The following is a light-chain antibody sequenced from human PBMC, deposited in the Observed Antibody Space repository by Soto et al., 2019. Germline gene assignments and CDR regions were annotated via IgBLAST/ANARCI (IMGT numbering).Light chain of an antibody. CDR3: QQRSDWPIT. Sequence: EIVLTQSPGTLSLSPGERATLXXRASQSVSVNSLAWYQQKGGQAPRXXIYAASTRATGVPARFSGSGSGTDFTLTITSLEPEDFAVYSCQQRSDWPITFGQGTRLEIK. V-gene: IGKV3-11*01. CDR1: QSVSVNS. CDR2: AAS. J-gene: IGKJ5*01.